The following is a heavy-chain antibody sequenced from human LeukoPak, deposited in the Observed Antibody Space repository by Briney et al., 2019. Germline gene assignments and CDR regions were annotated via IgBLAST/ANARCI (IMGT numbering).Heavy chain of an antibody. CDR2: ISGSGGRT. Sequence: GGSLRLSCAASGFTFSSYAMSWVRQAPGKGLEWVSAISGSGGRTYYADSVKGRFTISRDNSKNTLYLQMNSLKTEDTAVYYCTTRGGSFSIFDYWGQGTLVTVSS. CDR1: GFTFSSYA. J-gene: IGHJ4*02. V-gene: IGHV3-23*01. D-gene: IGHD1-26*01. CDR3: TTRGGSFSIFDY.